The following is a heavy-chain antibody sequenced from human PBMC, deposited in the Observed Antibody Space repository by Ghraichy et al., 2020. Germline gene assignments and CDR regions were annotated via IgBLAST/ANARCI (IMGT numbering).Heavy chain of an antibody. CDR1: GGSVSSDSYY. J-gene: IGHJ4*02. D-gene: IGHD2-21*01. CDR2: IYYSGST. V-gene: IGHV4-61*01. Sequence: SQTLSLTCTVSGGSVSSDSYYWSWIRQPPGKGLEWIGYIYYSGSTNYNPSLKSRVTISVVTSKNQFSLKLRSVTAADTAVYYCARWNVVALFDYWGQGALVTVSS. CDR3: ARWNVVALFDY.